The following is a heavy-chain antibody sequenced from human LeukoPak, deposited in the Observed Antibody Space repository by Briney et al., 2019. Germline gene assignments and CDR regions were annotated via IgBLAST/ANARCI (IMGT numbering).Heavy chain of an antibody. V-gene: IGHV4-39*01. CDR2: IYYSGSS. D-gene: IGHD3-9*01. CDR1: GGSISSSSYY. CDR3: ARPSYYDILTGYTKDY. Sequence: SETLSLTCTVSGGSISSSSYYWGWIRQPPGKGLEWIGSIYYSGSSYYNPPLKSRVTISVDTSKNQYSLKLSSVTAADTAVYYCARPSYYDILTGYTKDYWGQGTLVTVSS. J-gene: IGHJ4*02.